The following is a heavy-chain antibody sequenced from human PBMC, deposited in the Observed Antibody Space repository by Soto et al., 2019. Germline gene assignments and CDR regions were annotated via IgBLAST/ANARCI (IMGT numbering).Heavy chain of an antibody. Sequence: GASVKVSCKASGYTFTSYGISWVRQAPGQGLEWMGWISAYNGNTNYAQKLQGRVTMTTDTSTSTAYMELRSLRSDDTAVYYCAYDHCSGGRCPKVPIDYWGQGTLVTVSS. CDR3: AYDHCSGGRCPKVPIDY. D-gene: IGHD2-15*01. J-gene: IGHJ4*02. V-gene: IGHV1-18*01. CDR1: GYTFTSYG. CDR2: ISAYNGNT.